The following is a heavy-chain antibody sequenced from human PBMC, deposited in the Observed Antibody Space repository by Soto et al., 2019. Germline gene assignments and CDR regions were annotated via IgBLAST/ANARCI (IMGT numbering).Heavy chain of an antibody. CDR1: GYTFTRYA. V-gene: IGHV7-4-1*01. Sequence: ASVKVSCKASGYTFTRYAMNWVRQAPGQGLEWMGWINTNTGNPTYAQGFTGRFVFSLDTSVSTAYLQICSLKAEDTAVYYCARDLVGSSAQRNCYYYGMDVWGQGTTVTVSS. J-gene: IGHJ6*02. D-gene: IGHD6-6*01. CDR2: INTNTGNP. CDR3: ARDLVGSSAQRNCYYYGMDV.